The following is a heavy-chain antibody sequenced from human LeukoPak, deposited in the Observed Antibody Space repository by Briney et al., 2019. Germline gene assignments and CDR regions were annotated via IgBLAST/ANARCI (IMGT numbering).Heavy chain of an antibody. CDR1: GGSISSSSYY. Sequence: SETLSPTCTVSGGSISSSSYYWGWIRQPPGKGLEWIGSIYYSGSTYYNPSLKSRVTISVDTSKNQFSLKLSSVTAADTAVYYCARHYYDYAWGSYRQPYYFDYWGQGTLVTVSS. CDR3: ARHYYDYAWGSYRQPYYFDY. J-gene: IGHJ4*02. D-gene: IGHD3-16*02. V-gene: IGHV4-39*01. CDR2: IYYSGST.